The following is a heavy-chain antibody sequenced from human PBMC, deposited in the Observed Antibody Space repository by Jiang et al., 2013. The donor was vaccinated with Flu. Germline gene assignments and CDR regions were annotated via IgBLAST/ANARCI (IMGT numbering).Heavy chain of an antibody. CDR1: GGSISSSDW. V-gene: IGHV4-4*02. J-gene: IGHJ6*02. CDR3: TRASSMVRGVTLYFYYGMDV. D-gene: IGHD3-10*01. CDR2: ILHSGRT. Sequence: GLVKPSGTLSLSCAVSGGSISSSDWWSWVRQAPGRGLEWIGEILHSGRTNYNPSLKSRVTISVDKSKNQFSLKLNSVTAADTAVYYCTRASSMVRGVTLYFYYGMDVWGQGTTVTVSS.